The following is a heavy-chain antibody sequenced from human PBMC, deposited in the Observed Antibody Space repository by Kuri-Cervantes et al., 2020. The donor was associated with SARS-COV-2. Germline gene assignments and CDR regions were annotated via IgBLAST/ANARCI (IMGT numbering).Heavy chain of an antibody. CDR2: IYSSSSYI. V-gene: IGHV3-21*01. J-gene: IGHJ6*03. D-gene: IGHD3-3*01. CDR3: ARAAGDDFWSGYYLDYYYYMDV. Sequence: GESLKISCAASGFTFSSYNMNWVRQAPGKGLEWVSSIYSSSSYIYYADSVKGRFTISRDNAKNTLYLQMNSLRAEDTAVYYCARAAGDDFWSGYYLDYYYYMDVWGKGTTVTVSS. CDR1: GFTFSSYN.